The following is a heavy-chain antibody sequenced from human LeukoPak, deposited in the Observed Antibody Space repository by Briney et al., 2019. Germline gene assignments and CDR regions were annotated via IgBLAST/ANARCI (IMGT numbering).Heavy chain of an antibody. CDR2: IYPGDSDA. J-gene: IGHJ3*02. CDR3: ARLRRFTMIVVPNPVGAFDI. V-gene: IGHV5-51*01. Sequence: GESLKISCKASGYSFTSYWIGWVRQMPGKGLEWMGIIYPGDSDARYSPSFQGQVTFSADKSLTSAYVQWSSLKASDTAMYYCARLRRFTMIVVPNPVGAFDIWGQGTMVTVSS. D-gene: IGHD3-22*01. CDR1: GYSFTSYW.